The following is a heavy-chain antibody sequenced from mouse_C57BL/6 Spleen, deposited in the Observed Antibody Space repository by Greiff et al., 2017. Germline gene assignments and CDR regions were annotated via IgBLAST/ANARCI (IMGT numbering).Heavy chain of an antibody. CDR1: GYTFTSYW. J-gene: IGHJ2*01. CDR3: AIVGGNYDFDY. Sequence: QVQLQQPGAELVKPGASVKVSCKASGYTFTSYWMHWVKQRPGQGLEWIGRIHPSDSETNYNQKFKGKATLTVDKSSSTAYMQLSSLTSEDSAVYYCAIVGGNYDFDYWGQGTTLTVSS. CDR2: IHPSDSET. D-gene: IGHD2-1*01. V-gene: IGHV1-74*01.